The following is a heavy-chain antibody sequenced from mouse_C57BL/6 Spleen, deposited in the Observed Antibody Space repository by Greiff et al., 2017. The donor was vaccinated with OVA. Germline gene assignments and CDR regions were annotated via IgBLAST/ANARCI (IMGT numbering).Heavy chain of an antibody. V-gene: IGHV7-3*01. J-gene: IGHJ4*01. D-gene: IGHD2-4*01. CDR1: GFTFTDYY. CDR3: TRYRDDYGRIPGDY. CDR2: IRNKANGYTT. Sequence: EVMLVESGGGLVQPGGSLSLSCAASGFTFTDYYMSWVRQPPGKALEWLGFIRNKANGYTTEYSGSVKGRFTISGDNSQSILYLQMNALRAEDSVTYYGTRYRDDYGRIPGDYWGQGTSVTVSS.